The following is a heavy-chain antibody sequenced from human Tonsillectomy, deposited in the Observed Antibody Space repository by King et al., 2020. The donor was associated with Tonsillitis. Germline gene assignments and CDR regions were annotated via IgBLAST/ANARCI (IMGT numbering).Heavy chain of an antibody. Sequence: EVQLVESGGGLVQPWESLTLSCAVSGFTFSSYWMSWFLPAPGKGLEWVANIKQDGSEKIYVVSGKGRFTISRDNAKNSLYLQMTSLTSEDTAMYYCARGFHYSSGWLDYWGQGTLVTVSS. D-gene: IGHD3-22*01. CDR3: ARGFHYSSGWLDY. CDR2: IKQDGSEK. V-gene: IGHV3-7*01. CDR1: GFTFSSYW. J-gene: IGHJ4*02.